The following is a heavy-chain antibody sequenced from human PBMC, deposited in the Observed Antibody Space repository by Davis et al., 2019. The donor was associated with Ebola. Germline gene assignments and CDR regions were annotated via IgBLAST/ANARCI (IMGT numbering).Heavy chain of an antibody. D-gene: IGHD3-22*01. Sequence: GESLKISCAASGFTFDDYGMSWVRQAPGKGLEWVSGINWNGGSTGYADSVKGRFTISRDNAKNSLYLQMNSLRAEDTALYYCASHSSHYYYGMDVWGQGTTVTVSS. V-gene: IGHV3-20*04. CDR1: GFTFDDYG. J-gene: IGHJ6*02. CDR2: INWNGGST. CDR3: ASHSSHYYYGMDV.